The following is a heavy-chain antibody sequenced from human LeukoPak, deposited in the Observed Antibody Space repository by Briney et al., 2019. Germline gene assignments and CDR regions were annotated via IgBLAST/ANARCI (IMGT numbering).Heavy chain of an antibody. CDR3: ARDPLRKYGLHERVDY. Sequence: ESSETLSLTCTVSGGSISSYYWSWIRQPPGKGLEWIGSIYHSGSTYYNPSLKSRVTISVDTSKNQFSLKLSSVTAADTAVYYCARDPLRKYGLHERVDYWGQGTLVTVSS. J-gene: IGHJ4*02. CDR2: IYHSGST. CDR1: GGSISSYY. V-gene: IGHV4-38-2*02. D-gene: IGHD2/OR15-2a*01.